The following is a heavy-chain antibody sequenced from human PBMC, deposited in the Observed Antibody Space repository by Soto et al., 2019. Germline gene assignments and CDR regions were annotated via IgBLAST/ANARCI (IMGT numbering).Heavy chain of an antibody. CDR3: ARDGAVTVTTSYFDY. Sequence: QVQLVQSGAEVKKPGSSVKVSCKASGGTFSRNAINWVRQAPGQGLEWMGGIIPLFGTTNYAQNFQGRVTITADEYXXTAYMELSSLRSEDTAVYYCARDGAVTVTTSYFDYWGQGTLVSVSS. D-gene: IGHD4-17*01. CDR2: IIPLFGTT. CDR1: GGTFSRNA. V-gene: IGHV1-69*12. J-gene: IGHJ4*02.